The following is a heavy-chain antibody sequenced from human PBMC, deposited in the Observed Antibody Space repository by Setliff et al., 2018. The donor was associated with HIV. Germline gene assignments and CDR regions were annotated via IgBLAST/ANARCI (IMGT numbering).Heavy chain of an antibody. D-gene: IGHD5-12*01. J-gene: IGHJ4*02. CDR2: ISIYDGSEK. CDR3: ARDPPGSGFHLDY. V-gene: IGHV3-30*04. CDR1: GFTFTTYA. Sequence: PGGSLRLSCAASGFTFTTYAMHWVRQAPGKGLEWVAVISIYDGSEKYYADSVKGRFTISRDKSKNTMYLQMNTLRVEDTAVYYCARDPPGSGFHLDYWGQGTPVTVSS.